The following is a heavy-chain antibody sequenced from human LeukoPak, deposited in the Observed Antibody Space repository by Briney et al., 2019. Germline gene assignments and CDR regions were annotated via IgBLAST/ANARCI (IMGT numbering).Heavy chain of an antibody. CDR2: VSTSGDST. Sequence: PGGSVRLSCAASGYTFTNYAMSWVRQAPGQGLEWMSAVSTSGDSTYYADSVKGRFTISRDNSKNTPYMQMNSLRVEDTAVYYCAAKFGRKYPFDYWGQGTLVTVSS. V-gene: IGHV3-23*01. CDR1: GYTFTNYA. CDR3: AAKFGRKYPFDY. J-gene: IGHJ4*02. D-gene: IGHD2-15*01.